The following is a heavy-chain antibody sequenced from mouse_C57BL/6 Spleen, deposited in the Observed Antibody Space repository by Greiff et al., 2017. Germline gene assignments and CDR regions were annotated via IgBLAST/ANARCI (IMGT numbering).Heavy chain of an antibody. CDR3: AREDYYGSGRFAY. V-gene: IGHV1-22*01. D-gene: IGHD1-1*01. Sequence: EVQLQQSGPELVKPGASVKMSCKASGYTFTAYNMHWVKQSHGKSLEWIGYINPNNGGTSYNQKFKGKATLTVNKSSSTAYMELRSLTSEDSVVYYGAREDYYGSGRFAYWGQGTLVTVSA. J-gene: IGHJ3*01. CDR1: GYTFTAYN. CDR2: INPNNGGT.